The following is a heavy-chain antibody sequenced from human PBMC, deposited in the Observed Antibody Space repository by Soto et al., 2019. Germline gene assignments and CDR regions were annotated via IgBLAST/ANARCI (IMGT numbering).Heavy chain of an antibody. CDR3: ARASYYGSGSTD. D-gene: IGHD3-10*01. V-gene: IGHV1-69*12. J-gene: IGHJ4*02. Sequence: QVQLVQSGAEVKKPGSSVKVSCKASGDTFSSYAISWVRQAPGQGLEWMGGIIPMFGTTNYAQRFQGRVTITEDESTSTAYMELSSLRSEDTAVYYCARASYYGSGSTDWGQGTLVTVSS. CDR2: IIPMFGTT. CDR1: GDTFSSYA.